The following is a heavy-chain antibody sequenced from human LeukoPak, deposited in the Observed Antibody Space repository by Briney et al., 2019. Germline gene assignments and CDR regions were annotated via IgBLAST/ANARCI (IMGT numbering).Heavy chain of an antibody. Sequence: HPGGSMRLSCGVSGLTFSSYSMSWVRQAPGKGLDWVSGISASGGDTWYPDSVKGRFTISRDNSKNTLFLQMSSLRVEDTAMYYCAKDAAGPEYWGQGTLVTVSS. V-gene: IGHV3-23*01. CDR1: GLTFSSYS. CDR2: ISASGGDT. J-gene: IGHJ4*02. CDR3: AKDAAGPEY. D-gene: IGHD6-13*01.